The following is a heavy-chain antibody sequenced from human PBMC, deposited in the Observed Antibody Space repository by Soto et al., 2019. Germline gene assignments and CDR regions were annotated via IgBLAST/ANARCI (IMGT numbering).Heavy chain of an antibody. V-gene: IGHV3-21*01. D-gene: IGHD5-12*01. Sequence: GGSLRLSCAASGFAFSTYSMNWVRQAPGKGLEWVSSISSSSTYISYADSVKGRFTISGDDAKNSLFLQMNSLRGEDTAIYYCARETSGYDFYFDYWGQGALVTVSS. J-gene: IGHJ4*02. CDR2: ISSSSTYI. CDR3: ARETSGYDFYFDY. CDR1: GFAFSTYS.